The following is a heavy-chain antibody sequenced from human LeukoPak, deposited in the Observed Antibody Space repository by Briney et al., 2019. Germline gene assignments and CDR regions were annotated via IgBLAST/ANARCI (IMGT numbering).Heavy chain of an antibody. D-gene: IGHD6-19*01. J-gene: IGHJ6*02. Sequence: PSETLSLTCTVSGGSISNYYWNWIRQPPGKGLEWIGEINHSGSTNYNPSLKSRVTISVDTSKNQFSLKLSSVTAADTAVYYCARLTSSGWYFRHGMDVWGQGTTVTVSS. V-gene: IGHV4-34*01. CDR3: ARLTSSGWYFRHGMDV. CDR2: INHSGST. CDR1: GGSISNYY.